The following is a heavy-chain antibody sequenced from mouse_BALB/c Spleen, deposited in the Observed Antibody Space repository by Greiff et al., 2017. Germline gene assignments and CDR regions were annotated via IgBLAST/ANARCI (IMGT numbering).Heavy chain of an antibody. Sequence: EVQRVESGPGLVKPSQSLSLTCSVTGYSITSGYYWNWIRQFPGNKLEWMGYISYDGSNNYNPSLKNRISITRDTSKNQFFLKLNSVTTEDTATYYCASGNFDYWGQGTTLTVSS. D-gene: IGHD1-1*02. J-gene: IGHJ2*01. CDR2: ISYDGSN. CDR3: ASGNFDY. CDR1: GYSITSGYY. V-gene: IGHV3-6*02.